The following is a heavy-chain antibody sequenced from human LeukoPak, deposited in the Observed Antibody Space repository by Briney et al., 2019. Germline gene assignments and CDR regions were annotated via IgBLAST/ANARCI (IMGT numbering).Heavy chain of an antibody. V-gene: IGHV1-18*01. CDR3: ARDRPSSWTIPPDY. J-gene: IGHJ4*02. Sequence: GASVKVSCKASGYTFTSYGISWVRQAPGQELEWMGWISAYNGNTNYAQKPQGRVTMTTDTSTSTAYMELRSLRSDDTAVYYCARDRPSSWTIPPDYWGQGTLVTVSS. CDR1: GYTFTSYG. D-gene: IGHD6-13*01. CDR2: ISAYNGNT.